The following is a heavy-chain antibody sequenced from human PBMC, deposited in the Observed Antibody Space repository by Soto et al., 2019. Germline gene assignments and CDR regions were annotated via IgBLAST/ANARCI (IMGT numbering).Heavy chain of an antibody. CDR1: GGSISSYY. D-gene: IGHD5-12*01. V-gene: IGHV4-59*01. CDR3: ARAGEYSGYDGGWLVPPPTGDYFDY. J-gene: IGHJ4*02. CDR2: IYYSGST. Sequence: PSETLSLTCTVSGGSISSYYWSWIRQPPGKGLEWIGYIYYSGSTNCNPSLKSRVTISVDTSKNQFSLKLSSVTAADTAVYYCARAGEYSGYDGGWLVPPPTGDYFDYWGQGTLVTVSS.